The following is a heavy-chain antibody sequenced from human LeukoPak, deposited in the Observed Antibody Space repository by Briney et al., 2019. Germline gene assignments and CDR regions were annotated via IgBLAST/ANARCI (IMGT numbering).Heavy chain of an antibody. CDR3: TRRKDGGISVGPTYYYYYMDV. CDR2: IYPGDSDT. J-gene: IGHJ6*03. CDR1: GYSFTSYW. D-gene: IGHD4-23*01. V-gene: IGHV5-51*01. Sequence: GESLKISCKGSGYSFTSYWIGWVRQMPGKGLEWMGIIYPGDSDTRYSPSFQGQVTISADKSISTAYLQWSSLKASDTAMYYCTRRKDGGISVGPTYYYYYMDVWGKGTTVTVSS.